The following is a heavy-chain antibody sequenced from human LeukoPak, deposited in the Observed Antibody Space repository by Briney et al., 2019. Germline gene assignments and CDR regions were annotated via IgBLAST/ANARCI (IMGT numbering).Heavy chain of an antibody. V-gene: IGHV3-43*01. D-gene: IGHD4-17*01. Sequence: GGSLRLSCAASGFTFDDYTMHWVRHVPGEGLEWGSLIDWIGHSTNYADSVKGRFTVSRDNSKNSLYLQMNSLRPEDTALYYCVKDDYGPFDIWGPGTMVTDSS. CDR1: GFTFDDYT. J-gene: IGHJ3*02. CDR3: VKDDYGPFDI. CDR2: IDWIGHST.